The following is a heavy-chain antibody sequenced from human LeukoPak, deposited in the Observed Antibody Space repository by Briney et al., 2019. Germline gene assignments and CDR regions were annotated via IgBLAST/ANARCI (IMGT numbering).Heavy chain of an antibody. CDR2: ISSGGGTT. CDR3: AKDGIAAAGDAFDI. V-gene: IGHV3-23*01. D-gene: IGHD6-13*01. J-gene: IGHJ3*02. Sequence: GSLRLPCAASGFTFSNYAMSWVRQAPGKGLEWVSAISSGGGTTYYADSVKGRFTISRDNSKNILYLQMNSLRAEDTAVYYCAKDGIAAAGDAFDIWGQGTMVTVSS. CDR1: GFTFSNYA.